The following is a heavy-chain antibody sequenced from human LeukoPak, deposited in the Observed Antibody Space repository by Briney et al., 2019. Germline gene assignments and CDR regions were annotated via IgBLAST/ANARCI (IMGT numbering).Heavy chain of an antibody. D-gene: IGHD3-22*01. CDR3: VDPDR. J-gene: IGHJ1*01. CDR1: GYTFSSFD. Sequence: ASVKVSCKASGYTFSSFDINWVRQAPGQGLEWMGWMNPNSGNSGFAQKFQGRVIMTRNTSIATAYMEVTNLRFDDTAVYYCVDPDRWGQETLVTVSS. CDR2: MNPNSGNS. V-gene: IGHV1-8*01.